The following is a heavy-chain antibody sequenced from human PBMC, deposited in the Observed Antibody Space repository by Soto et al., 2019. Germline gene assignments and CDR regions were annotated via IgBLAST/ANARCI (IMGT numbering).Heavy chain of an antibody. Sequence: WGSLRLSCAASGFTFSSHAMHWVRQAPGKGLEWVAVISHDGTKSNYADSVKGRFTISRDSSKNTMYLQMNSLRAEDTAVYYCARDLARSSDHFDYWGQGTLVTVSS. CDR2: ISHDGTKS. J-gene: IGHJ4*02. CDR3: ARDLARSSDHFDY. V-gene: IGHV3-30-3*01. CDR1: GFTFSSHA. D-gene: IGHD2-15*01.